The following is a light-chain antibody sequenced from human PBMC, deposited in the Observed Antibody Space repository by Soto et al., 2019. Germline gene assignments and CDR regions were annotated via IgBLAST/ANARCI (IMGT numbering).Light chain of an antibody. V-gene: IGKV1-9*01. Sequence: IQLTQSPSSLSASVGDRVTITCRASHDIGIYLAWYQQKPGKAPNLLIYAASSLQRGVPSRFSGSGSGTDFTLTIRSLQPEDFATYHCQQLSSYPVTFGQGTKVELK. CDR3: QQLSSYPVT. CDR2: AAS. CDR1: HDIGIY. J-gene: IGKJ1*01.